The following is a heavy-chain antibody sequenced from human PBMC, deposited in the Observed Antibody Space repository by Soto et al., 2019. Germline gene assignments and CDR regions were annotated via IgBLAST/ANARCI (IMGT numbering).Heavy chain of an antibody. CDR2: IYYSGST. CDR1: GGSISSSSYY. D-gene: IGHD3-16*02. CDR3: ARLSDENYDYIWGSYRSHYYYYYMDV. V-gene: IGHV4-39*01. Sequence: QLQLQESGPGLVKPSETLSLTCTVSGGSISSSSYYWGWIRQPPGKGLEWIGSIYYSGSTYYTPSLKSRVTISVDSTNSQFSLKLSSVTAADTAVYYCARLSDENYDYIWGSYRSHYYYYYMDVWGKGTTVTVSS. J-gene: IGHJ6*03.